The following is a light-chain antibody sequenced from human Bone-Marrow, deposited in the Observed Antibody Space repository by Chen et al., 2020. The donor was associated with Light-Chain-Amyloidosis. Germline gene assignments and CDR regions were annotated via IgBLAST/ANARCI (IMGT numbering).Light chain of an antibody. J-gene: IGLJ3*02. Sequence: NFMLTQPHSVSESPGKTVIISCTRSSGSMATNYVQWYQQRPGSSPTTVIYEDDQRPSGVPDRCSGSIDRSSNAASLTVAGLKAEDEADYYCQSYQGSSEGVFGGGTKLTVL. V-gene: IGLV6-57*01. CDR2: EDD. CDR1: SGSMATNY. CDR3: QSYQGSSEGV.